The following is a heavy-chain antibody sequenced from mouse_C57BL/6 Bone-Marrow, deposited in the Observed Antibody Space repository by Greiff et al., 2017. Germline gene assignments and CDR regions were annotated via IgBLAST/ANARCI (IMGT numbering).Heavy chain of an antibody. V-gene: IGHV1-7*01. CDR3: ASHYYGSSSFDY. J-gene: IGHJ2*01. D-gene: IGHD1-1*01. Sequence: VQLQQSGAELAKPGASVKLSCKASGYTFTSYWMHWVKQRPGQGPEWIGYINPSSGYTKYNQKFKDKATLTADKSSSTAYLQLSSLTYEDSAVYYCASHYYGSSSFDYWGQGTTLTVSS. CDR2: INPSSGYT. CDR1: GYTFTSYW.